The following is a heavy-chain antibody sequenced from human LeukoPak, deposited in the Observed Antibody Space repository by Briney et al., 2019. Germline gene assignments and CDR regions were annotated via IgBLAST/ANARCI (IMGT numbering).Heavy chain of an antibody. Sequence: ASVKVSCKASGYTFTSYGISWVRQAPGQGLEWMGWISAYNGNTNYAQKLQGRVTMTTDTSTSTAYMELRSLRADDTAVYYCAKSYASGSFYDSWGQGTLVTVSS. CDR2: ISAYNGNT. CDR1: GYTFTSYG. V-gene: IGHV1-18*01. CDR3: AKSYASGSFYDS. J-gene: IGHJ4*02. D-gene: IGHD3-10*01.